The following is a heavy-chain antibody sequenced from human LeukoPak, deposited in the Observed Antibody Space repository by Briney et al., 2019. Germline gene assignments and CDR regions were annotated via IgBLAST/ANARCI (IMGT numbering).Heavy chain of an antibody. V-gene: IGHV4-34*01. Sequence: SETLSLTCAVYGGSFRGYYWSWIRQPPGKGLEWIGEINHSGSTNYNPSLKSRVTISVDTSKNQFSLKLSSVTAADTAVYYCARGVRSYYDSSGYLTYFDYWGQGTLVTVSS. CDR1: GGSFRGYY. CDR3: ARGVRSYYDSSGYLTYFDY. D-gene: IGHD3-22*01. CDR2: INHSGST. J-gene: IGHJ4*02.